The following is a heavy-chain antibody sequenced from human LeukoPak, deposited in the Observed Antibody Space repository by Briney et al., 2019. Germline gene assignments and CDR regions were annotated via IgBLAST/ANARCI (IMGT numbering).Heavy chain of an antibody. CDR3: ARVLSGSYATDWYFDL. Sequence: SETLSLTCTGSGGSISSGSYYWSWVRQPAGRGREWVGRIYTSGSTNYNPSLKSRVTISVDTSKDQFSLKLSSVTAADTAVYYCARVLSGSYATDWYFDLWGRGTLVTVSS. CDR1: GGSISSGSYY. J-gene: IGHJ2*01. D-gene: IGHD1-26*01. CDR2: IYTSGST. V-gene: IGHV4-61*02.